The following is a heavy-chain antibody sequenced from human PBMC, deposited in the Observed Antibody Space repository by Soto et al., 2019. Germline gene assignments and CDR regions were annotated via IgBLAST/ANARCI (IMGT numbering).Heavy chain of an antibody. D-gene: IGHD5-12*01. CDR3: ARDDIVATINGFDP. Sequence: SVKVSCKACGGTFDSYTIRWARQATGQGLECMGRIIPILGIANYAQKFQGRVTITADKSTSTAYMELSSLRSEDTAVYYCARDDIVATINGFDPCGQGTLVTVSS. CDR1: GGTFDSYT. V-gene: IGHV1-69*04. CDR2: IIPILGIA. J-gene: IGHJ5*02.